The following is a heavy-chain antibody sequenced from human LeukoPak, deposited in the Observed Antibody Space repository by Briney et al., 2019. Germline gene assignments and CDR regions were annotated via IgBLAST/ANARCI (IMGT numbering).Heavy chain of an antibody. D-gene: IGHD3-10*01. J-gene: IGHJ4*02. CDR2: IKQDGSEK. CDR1: GFTFSSYW. Sequence: GGSLRLSCAASGFTFSSYWMTWVRQAPGKGLEWVANIKQDGSEKYHVDSVEGRFIISRDNAKNSLYLQMNSLRAEDTAVYYCAKSGSDYYYGSGSYWTYWGQGTLVTVSS. CDR3: AKSGSDYYYGSGSYWTY. V-gene: IGHV3-7*01.